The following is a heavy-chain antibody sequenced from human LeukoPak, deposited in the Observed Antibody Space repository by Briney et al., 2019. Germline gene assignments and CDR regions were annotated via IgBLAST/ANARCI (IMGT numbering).Heavy chain of an antibody. J-gene: IGHJ4*02. D-gene: IGHD2-15*01. CDR3: ARASVEHSIVAGDYFDY. Sequence: PSETLSLTCAVSGYSINNAHCWAWIRQPPGKGLEWIGNISQSAIASYNPSLKSRVTISLDTSKNHFSLDLRSVTAADTAVYFCARASVEHSIVAGDYFDYWGQGTLVTVSS. V-gene: IGHV4-38-2*01. CDR1: GYSINNAHC. CDR2: ISQSAIA.